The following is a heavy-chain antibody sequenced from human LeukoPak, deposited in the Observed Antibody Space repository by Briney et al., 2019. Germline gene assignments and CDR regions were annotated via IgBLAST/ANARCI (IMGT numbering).Heavy chain of an antibody. J-gene: IGHJ6*02. CDR1: GFTFSSYA. Sequence: GGSLRLSCAASGFTFSSYAMSWVRQAPGKGLEWVSAISGSGGSTYYADSVKGRFTISRDNSKNTLYLQMNSLRAEDTAVYYCARESPDYSFYYYGMDVWGQGTTVTVSS. CDR3: ARESPDYSFYYYGMDV. V-gene: IGHV3-23*01. CDR2: ISGSGGST. D-gene: IGHD4-11*01.